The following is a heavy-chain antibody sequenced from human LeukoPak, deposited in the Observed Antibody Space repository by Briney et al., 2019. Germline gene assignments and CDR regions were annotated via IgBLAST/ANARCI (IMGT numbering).Heavy chain of an antibody. D-gene: IGHD3-22*01. CDR2: INAGNGNT. J-gene: IGHJ4*02. CDR3: ARELGPYYYDSSGYYYY. CDR1: GYTFTSYA. V-gene: IGHV1-3*01. Sequence: GASVKVSCKASGYTFTSYAMHWVRQAPGQRLEWMGWINAGNGNTKYSQKFQGRVTIIRDTSASTAYMELSSLRSEDTAVYYCARELGPYYYDSSGYYYYWGQGTLVTASS.